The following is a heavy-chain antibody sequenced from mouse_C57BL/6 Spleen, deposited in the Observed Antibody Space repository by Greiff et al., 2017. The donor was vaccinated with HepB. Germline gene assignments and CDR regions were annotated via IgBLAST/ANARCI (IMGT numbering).Heavy chain of an antibody. Sequence: QVQLQQSGPGLVQPSQSLSITCTVSGFSLTSYGVHWVRQSTGKGLEWLGVIWSGGSTDYNAAFISRLSISKDNSKSQVFFKMNSLQADDTAIYDCARARLRPNYAMDYWGQGTSVTVSS. V-gene: IGHV2-2*01. CDR2: IWSGGST. CDR3: ARARLRPNYAMDY. J-gene: IGHJ4*01. CDR1: GFSLTSYG. D-gene: IGHD2-4*01.